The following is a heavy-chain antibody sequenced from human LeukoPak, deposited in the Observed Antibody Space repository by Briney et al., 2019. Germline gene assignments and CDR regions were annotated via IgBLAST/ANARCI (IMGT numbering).Heavy chain of an antibody. Sequence: ASVKVSCKASVYTFTSYDINWVRQAPGQGLEWMGWMNPNSGNTGYAQKFQGRVTMTRNTSISTAYMELSSLRSEDTAVYYCARMSSSWYSTSYDYWGQGTLVTVSS. CDR1: VYTFTSYD. J-gene: IGHJ4*02. D-gene: IGHD6-13*01. V-gene: IGHV1-8*01. CDR3: ARMSSSWYSTSYDY. CDR2: MNPNSGNT.